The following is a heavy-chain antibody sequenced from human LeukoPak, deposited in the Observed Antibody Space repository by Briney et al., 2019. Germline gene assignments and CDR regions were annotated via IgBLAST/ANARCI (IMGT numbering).Heavy chain of an antibody. J-gene: IGHJ1*01. V-gene: IGHV3-48*01. D-gene: IGHD5-18*01. CDR2: ISSSSSTI. CDR3: ARSRGYSYGPPSEYFPH. Sequence: QSGGSLRLSCAASGFTFSSYSMNWVRQAPGKGLEWVSYISSSSSTIYYADSVKGRFTISRDNAKNSLYLQMNSLRAEDTAVYYCARSRGYSYGPPSEYFPHWGQGTLVTVSS. CDR1: GFTFSSYS.